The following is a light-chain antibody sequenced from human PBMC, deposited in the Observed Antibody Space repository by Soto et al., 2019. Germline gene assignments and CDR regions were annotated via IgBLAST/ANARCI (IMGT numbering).Light chain of an antibody. CDR2: DDT. J-gene: IGLJ3*02. V-gene: IGLV3-21*02. CDR3: QVWDSSSDHWV. CDR1: NIRNKS. Sequence: SSELTQTPSVSVAPGQTARITCGGNNIRNKSVQWYQQKPGQAPVVVLYDDTNRPSGIPERFSGSNSGNTATLTISRVEAGDEADYYCQVWDSSSDHWVFGGGTKLTVL.